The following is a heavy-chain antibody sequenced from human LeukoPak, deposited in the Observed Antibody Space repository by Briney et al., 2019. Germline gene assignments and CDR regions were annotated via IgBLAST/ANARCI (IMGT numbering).Heavy chain of an antibody. CDR3: ARSYGDYGSDAFDI. Sequence: ASVKVSCKAPGYTFTSYDINWVRQATGQGLEWMGWMNPNSGNTGYAQKFQGRVTMTRNTSISTAYMELSSLRSEDTAVYYCARSYGDYGSDAFDIWGQGTMVTVSS. CDR1: GYTFTSYD. D-gene: IGHD4-17*01. CDR2: MNPNSGNT. V-gene: IGHV1-8*01. J-gene: IGHJ3*02.